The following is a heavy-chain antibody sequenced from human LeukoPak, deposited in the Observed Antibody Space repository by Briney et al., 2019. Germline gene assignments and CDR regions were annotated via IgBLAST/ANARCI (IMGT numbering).Heavy chain of an antibody. J-gene: IGHJ5*02. D-gene: IGHD5-24*01. CDR2: ISSSSCYI. V-gene: IGHV3-21*01. CDR3: ARDRLIDGYNKNWFDP. CDR1: GFTFSSYS. Sequence: GGSLRLSCAASGFTFSSYSMNWARQAPGKGLEWVSSISSSSCYIYYADSVKGRFTISRDNAKNSLYLQMNSLRAEDTAVYYCARDRLIDGYNKNWFDPWGQGTLVTVSS.